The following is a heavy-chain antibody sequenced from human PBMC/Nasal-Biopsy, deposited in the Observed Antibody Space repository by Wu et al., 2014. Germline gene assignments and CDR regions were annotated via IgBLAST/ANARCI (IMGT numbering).Heavy chain of an antibody. CDR1: GGSISSSGYY. CDR3: ARRSLPPILTPPC. J-gene: IGHJ4*02. CDR2: IYEGGTT. V-gene: IGHV4-39*01. Sequence: TLSLTCRVAGGSISSSGYYWVWNRQPPGKGLEWIGSIYEGGTTYYNPSLRSQFTISADTSKNEFSLRLNSATAADTALYYCARRSLPPILTPPCWGQGILVTVSS.